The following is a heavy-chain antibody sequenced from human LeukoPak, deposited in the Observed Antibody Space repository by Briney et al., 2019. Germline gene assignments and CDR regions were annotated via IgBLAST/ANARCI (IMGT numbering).Heavy chain of an antibody. CDR2: ISASGGNT. CDR1: GLTFSSYG. Sequence: GGSLRLSCAASGLTFSSYGMSWVRQVPGKGLEWVSGISASGGNTYHADSVKGRFTMSRDNSKNTLYLQMNSLRAEDTAVYYCAREYYYDSSGLTWYFDLWGRGTLVTVSS. V-gene: IGHV3-23*01. D-gene: IGHD3-22*01. J-gene: IGHJ2*01. CDR3: AREYYYDSSGLTWYFDL.